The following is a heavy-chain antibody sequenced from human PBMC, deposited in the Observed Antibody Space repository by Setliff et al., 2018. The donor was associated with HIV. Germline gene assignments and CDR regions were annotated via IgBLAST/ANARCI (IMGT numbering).Heavy chain of an antibody. CDR2: ISGGGDRT. Sequence: GGSLRLSCAASGFTLSSYAMTWVRQAPGKGLEWVSAISGGGDRTYHADSVRGRFTISSDNSNNTLYLHMNNLRADDTAVYYCTRGQRLTIFGVVIRRDWFDPWGQGTLVTVSS. D-gene: IGHD3-3*01. CDR1: GFTLSSYA. V-gene: IGHV3-23*01. CDR3: TRGQRLTIFGVVIRRDWFDP. J-gene: IGHJ5*02.